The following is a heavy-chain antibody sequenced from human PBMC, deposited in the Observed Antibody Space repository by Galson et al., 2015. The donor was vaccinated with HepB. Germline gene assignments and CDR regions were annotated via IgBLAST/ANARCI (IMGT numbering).Heavy chain of an antibody. D-gene: IGHD3-16*01. Sequence: SLRLSCAASGFTFSSYSMNWVRQAPGKGLEWVSYISSSSTIYYADSVKGRFTISRDNAKDSLYLQMNSLRDEDTAVYYCASGKLILLDYWGQGTLVTVSS. J-gene: IGHJ4*02. CDR3: ASGKLILLDY. V-gene: IGHV3-48*02. CDR1: GFTFSSYS. CDR2: ISSSSTI.